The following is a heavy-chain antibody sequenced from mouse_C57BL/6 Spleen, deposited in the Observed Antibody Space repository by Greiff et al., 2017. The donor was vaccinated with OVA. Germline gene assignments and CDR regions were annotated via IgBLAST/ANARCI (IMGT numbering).Heavy chain of an antibody. CDR1: GYTFTSYW. V-gene: IGHV1-69*01. J-gene: IGHJ3*01. CDR2: IDPSDSYT. Sequence: QVQLKQPGAELVMPGASVKLSCKASGYTFTSYWMHWVKQRPGQGLEWIGEIDPSDSYTNYNQKFKGKSTLTVDKSSSTAYMQLSSLTSEDSAVYYCARRGDYERAWFAYWGQGTLVTVSA. CDR3: ARRGDYERAWFAY. D-gene: IGHD2-4*01.